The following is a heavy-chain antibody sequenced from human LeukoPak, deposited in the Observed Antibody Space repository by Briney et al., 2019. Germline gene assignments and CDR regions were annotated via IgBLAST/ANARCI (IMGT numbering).Heavy chain of an antibody. Sequence: GGSLRLSCAASGFTFSSYEMNWVRQAPGKGLEWVSYISSSGGTIYYADSVKGRFTISRDNAKNSLYLQMNSLRAEDTAVYYCARGGYCSGGSCRWFDPWGQGTLVTVSS. CDR1: GFTFSSYE. J-gene: IGHJ5*02. CDR3: ARGGYCSGGSCRWFDP. D-gene: IGHD2-15*01. CDR2: ISSSGGTI. V-gene: IGHV3-48*03.